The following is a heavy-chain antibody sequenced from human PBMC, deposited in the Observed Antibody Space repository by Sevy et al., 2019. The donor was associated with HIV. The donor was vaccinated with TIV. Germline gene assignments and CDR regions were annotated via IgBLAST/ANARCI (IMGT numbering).Heavy chain of an antibody. CDR1: GYTFTSYD. CDR3: ARGNPQGYSYGYQVDY. D-gene: IGHD5-18*01. J-gene: IGHJ4*02. Sequence: ASVKVSCKASGYTFTSYDINWVRQATGQGLEWMGWMNPNSGNTGYAQKFQGRVTMTRNNSISTAYMELSSLRSEDTAVYYCARGNPQGYSYGYQVDYWGQGTLVTVSS. CDR2: MNPNSGNT. V-gene: IGHV1-8*01.